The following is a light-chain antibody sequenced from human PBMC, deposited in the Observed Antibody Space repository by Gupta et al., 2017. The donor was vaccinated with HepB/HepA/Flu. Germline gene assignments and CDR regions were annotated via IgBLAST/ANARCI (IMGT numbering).Light chain of an antibody. CDR3: QQYYSAPCS. Sequence: DIVMTQSPDSLAVSLGERAPINCKSSQSVLYSSNNKNYLAWYQQKPGQPPTLLIYWASTRGSGVPDRFSGSGSGTDFTLTISSLQAEDVAVYYCQQYYSAPCSFGQGTKLQIK. V-gene: IGKV4-1*01. CDR2: WAS. J-gene: IGKJ2*04. CDR1: QSVLYSSNNKNY.